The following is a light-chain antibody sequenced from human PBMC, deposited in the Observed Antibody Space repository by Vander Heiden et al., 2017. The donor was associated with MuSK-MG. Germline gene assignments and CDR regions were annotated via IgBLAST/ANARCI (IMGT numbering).Light chain of an antibody. Sequence: QSVLTQPPSASGTPGQRVTISCSGGSSNIGSNTVNWYQQLPGTAPKLLIYSNNQRPSGVPDRFSGSKSGTSASLAISGLQSEDEADYYCAAWDDSLKVVFGGGTKLTVL. CDR2: SNN. CDR1: SSNIGSNT. CDR3: AAWDDSLKVV. J-gene: IGLJ2*01. V-gene: IGLV1-44*01.